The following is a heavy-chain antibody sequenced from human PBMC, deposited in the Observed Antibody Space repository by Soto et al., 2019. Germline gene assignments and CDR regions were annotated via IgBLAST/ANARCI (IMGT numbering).Heavy chain of an antibody. CDR3: AKDSYSSAPFDP. CDR2: ISYDGSNK. Sequence: GGSLRLSCASSGFTFSSYGMHLVRQAPGKGLEWVAVISYDGSNKYYADSVKGRFTISRDNSKNTLYLQMNSLRAGDTAVYYCAKDSYSSAPFDPWGQGTLVTVSS. D-gene: IGHD6-19*01. J-gene: IGHJ5*02. V-gene: IGHV3-30*18. CDR1: GFTFSSYG.